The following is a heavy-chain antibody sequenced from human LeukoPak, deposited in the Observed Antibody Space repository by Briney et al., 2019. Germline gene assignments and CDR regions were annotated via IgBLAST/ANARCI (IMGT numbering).Heavy chain of an antibody. CDR3: ARNTYYSGSGSYYFDY. Sequence: SETLSLTCTVSGGSISSYYWSWIRQPPGKGLEWIGYIYYSGSTNYNPSLKSRVTISVDTSKNQFSLKLSSVTAADTAVYYCARNTYYSGSGSYYFDYWGQGTLVTVSS. V-gene: IGHV4-59*01. CDR1: GGSISSYY. J-gene: IGHJ4*02. D-gene: IGHD3-10*01. CDR2: IYYSGST.